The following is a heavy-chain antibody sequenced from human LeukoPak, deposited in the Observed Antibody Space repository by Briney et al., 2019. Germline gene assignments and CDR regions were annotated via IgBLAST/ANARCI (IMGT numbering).Heavy chain of an antibody. Sequence: SETLSLTCTVSGYSISSGYHWGWIRQPPGKGLEWIGSIYHSGSTYYNPSLKSRVTISVDTSKNQFSLKLRSVTAADTAVYYCARPYYDSSGYYFLGYWGQGTLVTVSS. D-gene: IGHD3-22*01. CDR2: IYHSGST. J-gene: IGHJ4*02. CDR1: GYSISSGYH. V-gene: IGHV4-38-2*02. CDR3: ARPYYDSSGYYFLGY.